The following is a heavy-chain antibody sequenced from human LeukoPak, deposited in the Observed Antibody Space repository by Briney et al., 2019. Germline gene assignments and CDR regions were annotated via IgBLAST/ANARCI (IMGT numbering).Heavy chain of an antibody. J-gene: IGHJ6*02. CDR1: GGSFSGYY. V-gene: IGHV4-34*01. CDR3: AIGYYYYYGMDV. Sequence: SETLSLTCAVYGGSFSGYYWSWIRQPPGKGLEWIGEINHSGSTNYNPSLKSRVTISVDTSKNQFSLKLSSVTAADTAVYYCAIGYYYYYGMDVWGQGTTVTVSS. CDR2: INHSGST.